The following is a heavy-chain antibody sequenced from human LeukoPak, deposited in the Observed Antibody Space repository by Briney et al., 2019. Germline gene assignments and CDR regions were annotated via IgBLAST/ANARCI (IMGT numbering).Heavy chain of an antibody. CDR1: GYTFTSYA. J-gene: IGHJ4*02. V-gene: IGHV1-3*01. CDR2: INAGNGNT. Sequence: ASVKVSCKASGYTFTSYAMHWVRQAPGQRLEWMGWINAGNGNTKYSQKFQGSVTITRDTSASTAYMELSSLRSEDTAVYYCARGMVFGLPPYYYWGQGTLVTVSS. CDR3: ARGMVFGLPPYYY. D-gene: IGHD2-8*01.